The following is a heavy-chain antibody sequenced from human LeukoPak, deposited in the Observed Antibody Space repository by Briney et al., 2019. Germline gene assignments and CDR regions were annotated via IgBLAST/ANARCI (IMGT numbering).Heavy chain of an antibody. J-gene: IGHJ4*02. CDR3: ARTAYDFWSGYYNGRYYFDY. D-gene: IGHD3-3*01. CDR1: GFTFDDYG. V-gene: IGHV3-20*04. Sequence: GGSLRLSCAASGFTFDDYGMSWVRQAPGKGLEWVSGLNWNGGSTGYADSVKGRFTISRDNAKNSLYLQMNSLRAEDTALYYCARTAYDFWSGYYNGRYYFDYWGQGTLVTVSS. CDR2: LNWNGGST.